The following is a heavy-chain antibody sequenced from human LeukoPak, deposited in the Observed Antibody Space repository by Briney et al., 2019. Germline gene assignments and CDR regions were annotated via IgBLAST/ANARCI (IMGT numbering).Heavy chain of an antibody. J-gene: IGHJ4*02. V-gene: IGHV3-15*01. D-gene: IGHD1-26*01. CDR3: TTNRVGATEYYFDY. CDR2: IKSKTDGGTT. Sequence: GGSLRLSCAASGFTCSNAWMSWVGQAPGKGLEWVGRIKSKTDGGTTDYAAPVKGRFTISRDNSKNTLYLQMNSLKTEDTAVYYCTTNRVGATEYYFDYWGQGTLVTVSS. CDR1: GFTCSNAW.